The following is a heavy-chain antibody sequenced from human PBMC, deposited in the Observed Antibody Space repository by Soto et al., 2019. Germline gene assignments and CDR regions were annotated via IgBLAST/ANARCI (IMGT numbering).Heavy chain of an antibody. V-gene: IGHV3-7*04. CDR3: ARGLNYHRY. J-gene: IGHJ4*02. D-gene: IGHD1-7*01. CDR2: IKQDGSER. CDR1: GFTFSNYD. Sequence: GGSLRLSCAASGFTFSNYDMSWVRQAPGKGLECVAQIKQDGSERYYVDSVKGRFIISRDNAMNSLYLQVNSLRVEDTAVYYCARGLNYHRYWGQGTLITVSS.